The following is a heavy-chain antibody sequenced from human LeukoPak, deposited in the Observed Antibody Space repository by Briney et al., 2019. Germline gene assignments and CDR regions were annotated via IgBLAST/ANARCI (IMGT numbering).Heavy chain of an antibody. V-gene: IGHV3-30-3*01. CDR1: GFTFSSYA. CDR2: ISYDGSNK. J-gene: IGHJ1*01. CDR3: ARDSTYDFWSGYSSAEYFQH. D-gene: IGHD3-3*01. Sequence: GRSLRLSCAASGFTFSSYAMRWVRQAPGKGLEWVAVISYDGSNKYYADSVKGRFTISRDNSKNTLYLQMNSLRAEDTAVYYCARDSTYDFWSGYSSAEYFQHWGQGTLVTVSS.